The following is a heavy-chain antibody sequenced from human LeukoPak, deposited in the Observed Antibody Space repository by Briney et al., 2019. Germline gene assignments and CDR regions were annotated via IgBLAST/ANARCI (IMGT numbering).Heavy chain of an antibody. CDR1: GGSISSGGYY. Sequence: SETLSLTCTVSGGSISSGGYYWSWIRQHPGKGLEWIGYIYYSGSTYYNPSLKSRVTISVDTSKNQFSLKLSSVTAADTAVYYCARAGHYYDSSGYYYLDYWGQGTLVTVSS. D-gene: IGHD3-22*01. CDR2: IYYSGST. CDR3: ARAGHYYDSSGYYYLDY. V-gene: IGHV4-31*03. J-gene: IGHJ4*02.